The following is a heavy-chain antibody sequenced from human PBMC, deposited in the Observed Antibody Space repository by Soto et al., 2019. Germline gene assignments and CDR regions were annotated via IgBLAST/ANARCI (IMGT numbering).Heavy chain of an antibody. Sequence: EVQLVESGGGLVKPGGSLRLSCAASGFTFSNAWMNWVRQAPGKGLEWVGRIKSKTDVGTTDYAAPVKGRFTISRDNSKNTLYLQMNSLKTEDTAVYYCTTLDGDYPASAWYYYYVMDVWGQGTTVTVSS. V-gene: IGHV3-15*07. J-gene: IGHJ6*02. D-gene: IGHD4-17*01. CDR3: TTLDGDYPASAWYYYYVMDV. CDR2: IKSKTDVGTT. CDR1: GFTFSNAW.